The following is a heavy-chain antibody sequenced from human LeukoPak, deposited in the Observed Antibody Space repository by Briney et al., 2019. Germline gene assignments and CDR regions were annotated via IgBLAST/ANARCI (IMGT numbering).Heavy chain of an antibody. Sequence: GGSLRLSCAASMSGFTFSTFAMSWVRQAPGKGLEWVAAISARGGSTYYSDSVKGRFTISRDNSKNTLFLQMNSLRADDTAVFYCAKVPYSDYGSGRPPFMDVWGQGTTVAVSS. CDR2: ISARGGST. V-gene: IGHV3-23*01. D-gene: IGHD3-10*01. CDR1: MSGFTFSTFA. J-gene: IGHJ6*02. CDR3: AKVPYSDYGSGRPPFMDV.